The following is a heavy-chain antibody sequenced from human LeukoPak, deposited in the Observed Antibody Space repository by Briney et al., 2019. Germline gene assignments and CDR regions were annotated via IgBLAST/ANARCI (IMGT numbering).Heavy chain of an antibody. D-gene: IGHD4-17*01. CDR2: IYYSGST. J-gene: IGHJ5*02. CDR1: GASISNYY. V-gene: IGHV4-59*12. Sequence: SEPLSLTCTVSGASISNYYWSWIRQPPGKGVGWIGYIYYSGSTYYNPSLKSRVTISVDTSKNQFSLKLSSVTAADTAVYYCAREYGDDNWFDPWGQGTLVTVSS. CDR3: AREYGDDNWFDP.